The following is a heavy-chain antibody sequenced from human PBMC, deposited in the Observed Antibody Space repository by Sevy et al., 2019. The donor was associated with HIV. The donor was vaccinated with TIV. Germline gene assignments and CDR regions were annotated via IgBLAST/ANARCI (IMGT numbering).Heavy chain of an antibody. D-gene: IGHD6-19*01. CDR3: ARGGSSGWYGNACDI. CDR1: GYTFTNYG. J-gene: IGHJ3*02. V-gene: IGHV1-18*04. CDR2: ISAYNGNT. Sequence: ASVKVSCKASGYTFTNYGISWVRQAPGQGLEWMGWISAYNGNTNYAQKLQGRVTMTTVTSTSTAYMELRSLRSDDTALYFCARGGSSGWYGNACDIWGQGTMVTVSS.